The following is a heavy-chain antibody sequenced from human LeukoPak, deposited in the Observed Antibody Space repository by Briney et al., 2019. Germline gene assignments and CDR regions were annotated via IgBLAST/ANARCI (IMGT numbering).Heavy chain of an antibody. V-gene: IGHV1-18*01. CDR2: ISAYNGNT. D-gene: IGHD3-22*01. CDR3: ARGYRALYYYDG. CDR1: GYTSTSYG. J-gene: IGHJ4*02. Sequence: ASVKVSCKASGYTSTSYGISWVRQAPGQGLEWMGWISAYNGNTNYAQKLQGRVTMTTDTSTSTAYMELRSLRSDNTAVYYCARGYRALYYYDGWGQGTLVTVSS.